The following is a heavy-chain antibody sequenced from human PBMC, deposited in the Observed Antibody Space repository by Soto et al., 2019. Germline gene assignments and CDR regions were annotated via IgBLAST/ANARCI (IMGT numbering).Heavy chain of an antibody. D-gene: IGHD3-9*01. CDR2: ISYDGSNK. V-gene: IGHV3-30*18. CDR3: AKGILRYFDWAIYYYYYGMDV. Sequence: PGGSLRLSCAASGFTFSSYGMHWVRQAPGKGLEWVAVISYDGSNKYYADSVKGRFTISRDNSKNTLYLQMNSLRAEDTAVYYCAKGILRYFDWAIYYYYYGMDVWGQGTTVTVSS. J-gene: IGHJ6*02. CDR1: GFTFSSYG.